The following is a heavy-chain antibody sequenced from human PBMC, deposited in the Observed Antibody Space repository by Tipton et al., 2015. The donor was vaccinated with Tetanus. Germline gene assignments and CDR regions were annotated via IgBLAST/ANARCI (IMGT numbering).Heavy chain of an antibody. CDR1: GFSLSGYS. Sequence: SLRLSCAVSGFSLSGYSLHLVRQAPGKGLEWLAFISYDGRNKYYADSLKGRFIISRDISKNTLYLQMNNMRIEDTAVYYCARVPFSSGSLGTYFDYWGPGTLVAVSS. D-gene: IGHD6-19*01. CDR3: ARVPFSSGSLGTYFDY. V-gene: IGHV3-30*04. J-gene: IGHJ4*02. CDR2: ISYDGRNK.